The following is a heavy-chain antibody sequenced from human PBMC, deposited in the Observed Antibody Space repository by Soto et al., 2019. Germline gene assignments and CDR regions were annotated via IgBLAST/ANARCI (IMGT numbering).Heavy chain of an antibody. J-gene: IGHJ4*02. D-gene: IGHD3-16*01. CDR1: GGSIRSNNW. V-gene: IGHV4-4*02. CDR3: ARISAYLFDY. CDR2: IYHSGVT. Sequence: SETLSLTCAVSGGSIRSNNWWSWVRQPPGKGLEWIGEIYHSGVTNYNPSLKSRVTISVDKSKIQFSLKLSSLTAADTAVYYCARISAYLFDYWGQGTLVTVSS.